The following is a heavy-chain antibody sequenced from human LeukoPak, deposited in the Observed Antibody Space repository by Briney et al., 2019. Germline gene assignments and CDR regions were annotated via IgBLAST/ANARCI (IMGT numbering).Heavy chain of an antibody. Sequence: SETLSLTCAVYSYSISSGHYWGWIRQPPGKGLEWIGSIYHSGSTYYNPSLKSRVTISVDTSKNQFSLKLSSVTAADTAVYYCARGSGSYYFDYWGQGTLVTVSS. D-gene: IGHD1-26*01. CDR2: IYHSGST. CDR3: ARGSGSYYFDY. CDR1: SYSISSGHY. V-gene: IGHV4-38-2*01. J-gene: IGHJ4*02.